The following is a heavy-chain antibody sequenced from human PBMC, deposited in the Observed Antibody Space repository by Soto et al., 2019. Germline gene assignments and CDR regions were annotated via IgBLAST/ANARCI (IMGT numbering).Heavy chain of an antibody. Sequence: ASVKVSCKASGDNFKKNVFTWVRQAPGQGLEWMGGTIPALGKTHYIEKFQGRVTITVDDATRTVYMEVRDLTSEDTAIYYCARGPFRPSAMDVWGQGTTVTVSS. D-gene: IGHD3-10*01. J-gene: IGHJ6*02. CDR2: TIPALGKT. CDR3: ARGPFRPSAMDV. V-gene: IGHV1-69*10. CDR1: GDNFKKNV.